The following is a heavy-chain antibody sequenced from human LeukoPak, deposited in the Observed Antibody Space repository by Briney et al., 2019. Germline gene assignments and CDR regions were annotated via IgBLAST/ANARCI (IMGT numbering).Heavy chain of an antibody. J-gene: IGHJ6*03. CDR1: GYTFTSYG. CDR3: ARGGGSYPRWDYYYMDV. Sequence: ASVKVSCKASGYTFTSYGISWVRQAPGQGLEWMGWISAYNGNTNYAQKLQGRVTMTTDTSTSTAYMELRSLRSDDTAVYYCARGGGSYPRWDYYYMDVWGKGTTVTVSS. V-gene: IGHV1-18*01. CDR2: ISAYNGNT. D-gene: IGHD1-26*01.